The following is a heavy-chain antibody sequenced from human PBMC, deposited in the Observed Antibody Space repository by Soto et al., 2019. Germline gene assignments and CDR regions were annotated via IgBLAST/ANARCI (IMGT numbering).Heavy chain of an antibody. CDR1: GYTFTGYY. CDR3: ARGVDDFWSGYFGYYYGMDV. Sequence: QVQLVQSGAEVKKPGASVKVSCKASGYTFTGYYMHWVRQAPGQGLEWMGWINPNSGGTNYAQKFQGWVTMTRDTSIRTAYMELSRLRSDDTAVYYCARGVDDFWSGYFGYYYGMDVWGQGTTVTVSS. D-gene: IGHD3-3*01. J-gene: IGHJ6*02. V-gene: IGHV1-2*04. CDR2: INPNSGGT.